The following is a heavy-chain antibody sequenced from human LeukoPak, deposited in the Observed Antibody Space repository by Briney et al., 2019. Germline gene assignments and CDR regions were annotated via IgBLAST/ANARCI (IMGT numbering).Heavy chain of an antibody. CDR2: VRGSGGDT. CDR3: AKDESPFGVDPLY. CDR1: GFSFSNHA. D-gene: IGHD3-3*01. Sequence: GGSLRLSCAASGFSFSNHAMSWVRQAPGKGLEWVSAVRGSGGDTYYADSVKGRFTMSRDNSKNTLYLQMNSLRAEDTAVYYCAKDESPFGVDPLYWGQGTLVTVSS. J-gene: IGHJ4*02. V-gene: IGHV3-23*01.